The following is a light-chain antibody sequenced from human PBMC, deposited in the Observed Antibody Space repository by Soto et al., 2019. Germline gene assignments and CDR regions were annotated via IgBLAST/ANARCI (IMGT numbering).Light chain of an antibody. CDR1: QSVSNN. CDR3: QQYNNWWT. V-gene: IGKV3-15*01. Sequence: EIVMTQSPATLSVSPGERATLSCRASQSVSNNIAWYQKKPGQAPRLLIYGASTRATGIPARFNGSGSGTEFTLTISSLQSEDFAVYYCQQYNNWWTFGQGTKVEIK. J-gene: IGKJ1*01. CDR2: GAS.